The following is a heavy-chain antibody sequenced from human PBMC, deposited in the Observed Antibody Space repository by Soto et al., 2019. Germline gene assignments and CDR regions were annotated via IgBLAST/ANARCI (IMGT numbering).Heavy chain of an antibody. J-gene: IGHJ5*02. CDR2: MNPDSGNT. D-gene: IGHD3-16*01. Sequence: QVQLVQSGAEVKKPGASVKFSCKASGYTFTNYDIHWVRQATGQGLEWMGWMNPDSGNTGQAKQFQGRVTMTRDTSISTAYMEMSSLRSEDTAVYSCARGRFRRTWFDPWGQGALVSVSS. V-gene: IGHV1-8*01. CDR1: GYTFTNYD. CDR3: ARGRFRRTWFDP.